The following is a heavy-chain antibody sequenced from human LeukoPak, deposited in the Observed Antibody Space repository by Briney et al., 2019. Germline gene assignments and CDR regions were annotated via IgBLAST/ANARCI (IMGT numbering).Heavy chain of an antibody. CDR1: GCTFSSYA. J-gene: IGHJ4*02. CDR2: IITIFGRA. Sequence: GASVKLSRKGAGCTFSSYAISWVRQAPAQGLEWMGGIITIFGRANYAQKFQGRVTITANKTTSTAYMELSSLRSEETAVYYCARGSELWSPHYFDYWGQGTLVTVSS. D-gene: IGHD5-18*01. CDR3: ARGSELWSPHYFDY. V-gene: IGHV1-69*06.